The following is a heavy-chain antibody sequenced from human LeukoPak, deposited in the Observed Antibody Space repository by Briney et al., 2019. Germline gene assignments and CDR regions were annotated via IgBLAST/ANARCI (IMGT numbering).Heavy chain of an antibody. CDR1: GVTCRSYS. Sequence: PGGSLRLSCGASGVTCRSYSMNWVRQAPGKGLEWVSSISSSSSYIYYADSVKGRFTISRDNAKNSLYLQMNSLRAEDTAVYYCARDSYDSSGGSYYFDYWGQGTLVTVSS. CDR3: ARDSYDSSGGSYYFDY. D-gene: IGHD3-22*01. J-gene: IGHJ4*02. CDR2: ISSSSSYI. V-gene: IGHV3-21*01.